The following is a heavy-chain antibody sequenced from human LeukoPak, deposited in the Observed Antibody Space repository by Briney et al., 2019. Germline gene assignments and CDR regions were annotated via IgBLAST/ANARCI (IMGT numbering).Heavy chain of an antibody. J-gene: IGHJ3*02. Sequence: SETLSLTCTVSGGSISSYYWSWIRQPPGKGLEWIGDIYYSGSTNYNPSLKSRLTISIDTSENQFSLKLSSVTAADTAVYYCAREYSSSSGRRAFDIWGQGTMVTVSS. CDR3: AREYSSSSGRRAFDI. D-gene: IGHD6-6*01. CDR2: IYYSGST. CDR1: GGSISSYY. V-gene: IGHV4-59*08.